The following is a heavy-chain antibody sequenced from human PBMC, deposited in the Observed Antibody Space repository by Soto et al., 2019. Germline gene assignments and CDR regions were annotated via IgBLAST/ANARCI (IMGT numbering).Heavy chain of an antibody. CDR3: ARAIQLELLYYMDV. CDR1: GFTFTTAW. V-gene: IGHV3-7*01. J-gene: IGHJ6*03. D-gene: IGHD1-7*01. Sequence: GGSLRLSCAASGFTFTTAWMSWVRQAPGKGLEWVANIKQDGSEKYYVDSVKGRFTISRDNAKNSLYLQMNSLRAEDTAVYYCARAIQLELLYYMDVWGKGTTVTVSS. CDR2: IKQDGSEK.